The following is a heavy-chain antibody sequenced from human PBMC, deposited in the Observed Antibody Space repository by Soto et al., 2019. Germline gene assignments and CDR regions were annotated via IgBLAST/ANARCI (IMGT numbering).Heavy chain of an antibody. D-gene: IGHD2-2*01. CDR1: NYTFITYG. Sequence: GASVKVSCKASNYTFITYGTTWVRQAPGQGLEWVGWITPYNGNTNYGQNFQGRVTMTADTSTSTAYMELGSLTTDDTAVYYCARDTSFYFDYWGQGTRVTVPQ. CDR3: ARDTSFYFDY. J-gene: IGHJ4*02. CDR2: ITPYNGNT. V-gene: IGHV1-18*01.